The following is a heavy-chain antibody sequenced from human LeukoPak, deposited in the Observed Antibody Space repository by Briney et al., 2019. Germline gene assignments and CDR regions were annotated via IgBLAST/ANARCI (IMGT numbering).Heavy chain of an antibody. Sequence: GGSLRLSCAASGFTFSDYYMSWIRQAPGKGLEWVSYISSSGSTIYYADSVKGRFTISRDNAKNSLYLQMNSLRAEDTAVYYGVREGSVPAATSSVGGYYFDYWGQGTLVTVSS. CDR2: ISSSGSTI. CDR1: GFTFSDYY. CDR3: VREGSVPAATSSVGGYYFDY. J-gene: IGHJ4*02. D-gene: IGHD2-2*01. V-gene: IGHV3-11*01.